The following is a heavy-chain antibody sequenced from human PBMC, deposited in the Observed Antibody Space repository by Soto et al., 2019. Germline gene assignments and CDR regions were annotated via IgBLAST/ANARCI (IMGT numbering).Heavy chain of an antibody. Sequence: PSETLSLTCTVSGGSITNNYWSWIRQSPGKGLEWIGCSYYSGSTSYNPSLRSRVTISIDTSKTQFSLRLRSVTAADTAVYYCARRQNWNNLFDTWGQGTLVTVS. CDR2: SYYSGST. CDR3: ARRQNWNNLFDT. D-gene: IGHD1-1*01. CDR1: GGSITNNY. V-gene: IGHV4-59*08. J-gene: IGHJ5*02.